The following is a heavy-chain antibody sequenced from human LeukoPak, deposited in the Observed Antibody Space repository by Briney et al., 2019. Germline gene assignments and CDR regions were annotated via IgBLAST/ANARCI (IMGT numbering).Heavy chain of an antibody. CDR1: GGSISSYY. J-gene: IGHJ4*02. V-gene: IGHV4-4*07. CDR3: ARGADYDFWSGPPFDY. CDR2: IYTSGST. Sequence: SETLSLTCTVSGGSISSYYWSWIRQPAGKGLEWIGRIYTSGSTNYSPSLKSRVTMSVDTSKNQFSLKLSSVTAADTAVYYCARGADYDFWSGPPFDYWGQGTLVTVSS. D-gene: IGHD3-3*01.